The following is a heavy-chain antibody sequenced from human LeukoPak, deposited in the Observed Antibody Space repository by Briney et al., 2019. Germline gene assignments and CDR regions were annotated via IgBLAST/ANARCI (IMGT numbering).Heavy chain of an antibody. CDR3: ARDPTPLWFGGGYLDY. Sequence: GGSLRLSCAASGFTFSSYSMNWVRQAPGKGLEWVSSISDTSSYIYYADSVKGRFTISRDNAKNSLYLQMNSLRADDTAVYYCARDPTPLWFGGGYLDYWGQGILVTVSS. D-gene: IGHD3-10*01. V-gene: IGHV3-21*01. J-gene: IGHJ4*02. CDR2: ISDTSSYI. CDR1: GFTFSSYS.